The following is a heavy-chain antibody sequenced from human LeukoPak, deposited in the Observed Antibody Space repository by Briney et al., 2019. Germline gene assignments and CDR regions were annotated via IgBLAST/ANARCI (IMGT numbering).Heavy chain of an antibody. Sequence: PGGSLRLSCAASGFTFSSYSMNWVRQAPGKGLEWVSSISSSGSYIYYADSVKGRFTISRDNAKNSLYLQMNSLRAEDTAVYYCARSDIVVVPADYWGQGTLVTVSS. CDR1: GFTFSSYS. CDR2: ISSSGSYI. J-gene: IGHJ4*02. CDR3: ARSDIVVVPADY. D-gene: IGHD2-2*01. V-gene: IGHV3-21*01.